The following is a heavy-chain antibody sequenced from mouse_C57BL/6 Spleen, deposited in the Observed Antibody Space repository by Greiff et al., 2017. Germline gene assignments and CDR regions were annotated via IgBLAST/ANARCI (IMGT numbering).Heavy chain of an antibody. CDR1: GYTFTSYW. CDR3: ASNYDWYFDV. V-gene: IGHV1-55*01. D-gene: IGHD2-1*01. J-gene: IGHJ1*03. CDR2: IYPGSGST. Sequence: VKLQESGAELVKPGASVKMSCKASGYTFTSYWITWVKQRPGQGLEWIGDIYPGSGSTNYNEKFKSKATLTVDTSSSTAYMQLSSLTSEDSAVYYCASNYDWYFDVWGTGTTVTVSS.